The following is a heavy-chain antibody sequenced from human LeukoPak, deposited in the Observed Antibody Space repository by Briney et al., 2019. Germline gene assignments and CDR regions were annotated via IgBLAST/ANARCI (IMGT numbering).Heavy chain of an antibody. D-gene: IGHD2-2*01. CDR3: AKDDIVVVPAAAPGAFDI. CDR1: GFTFSNYG. CDR2: IWSDGSNK. Sequence: GGSLRLSCAASGFTFSNYGMHWVRQAPGKGLEWVAIIWSDGSNKYYADSVKGRFTISRDNSKNTLFLQMSSLRAEDTAVYYCAKDDIVVVPAAAPGAFDIWGQGTMVTVSS. V-gene: IGHV3-33*06. J-gene: IGHJ3*02.